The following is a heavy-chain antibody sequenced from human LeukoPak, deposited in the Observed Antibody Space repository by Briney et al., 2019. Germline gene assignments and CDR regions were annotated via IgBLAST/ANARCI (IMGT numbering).Heavy chain of an antibody. CDR3: ARRGQSGHGFDY. Sequence: GRSLRLSRAASGFTFSSYAMHWVRQAPGKGLEWVAVISYDGSNKYYADSVKGRFTISRDNFKNTLYLQMNSLRDEDTAVYYCARRGQSGHGFDYWGQGTLVTVSS. V-gene: IGHV3-30-3*01. CDR2: ISYDGSNK. J-gene: IGHJ4*02. D-gene: IGHD5-12*01. CDR1: GFTFSSYA.